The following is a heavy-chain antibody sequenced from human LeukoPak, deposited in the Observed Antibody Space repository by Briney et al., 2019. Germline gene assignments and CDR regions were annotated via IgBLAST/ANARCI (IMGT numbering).Heavy chain of an antibody. D-gene: IGHD3-22*01. CDR2: MWYDGSYK. Sequence: GRSLRLSCSASGFAFSNYGVHWVRQAPGKGLEWVAVMWYDGSYKYYADSVKGRFTISRDNYENTLYLQMNSLRAEDTAVYYCAREYFYDSSGYSDAFDIWGQGTMVTVSS. CDR3: AREYFYDSSGYSDAFDI. J-gene: IGHJ3*02. V-gene: IGHV3-33*01. CDR1: GFAFSNYG.